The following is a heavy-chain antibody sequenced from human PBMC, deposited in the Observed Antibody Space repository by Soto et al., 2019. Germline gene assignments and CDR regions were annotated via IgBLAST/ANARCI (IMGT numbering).Heavy chain of an antibody. J-gene: IGHJ3*02. CDR1: GGSISSSSYY. CDR3: ARHDAVIVEGFDI. D-gene: IGHD3-22*01. CDR2: IYYSGST. V-gene: IGHV4-39*01. Sequence: PSETLSIHCTVSGGSISSSSYYWGWIRQPPGKGLEWIGSIYYSGSTYYNPSLKSRVTISVDTSKNQFSLKLSSVTAADTAVYYCARHDAVIVEGFDIWGQGTMVTVSS.